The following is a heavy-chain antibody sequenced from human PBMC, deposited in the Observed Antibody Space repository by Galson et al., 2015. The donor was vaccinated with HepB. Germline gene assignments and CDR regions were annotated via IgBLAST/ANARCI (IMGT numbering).Heavy chain of an antibody. J-gene: IGHJ3*02. V-gene: IGHV5-51*01. CDR3: ARARDSGWTIDAFDI. CDR1: GYSFTSYW. D-gene: IGHD6-19*01. Sequence: QSGAEVKKPGESLKISCKGSGYSFTSYWIGWVRQMPGKGLEWMGIIYPGDSDTRYSPSFQGQVTISADKSISTAYLQWSSLKASDTAMYYCARARDSGWTIDAFDIWGQGTMVTVSS. CDR2: IYPGDSDT.